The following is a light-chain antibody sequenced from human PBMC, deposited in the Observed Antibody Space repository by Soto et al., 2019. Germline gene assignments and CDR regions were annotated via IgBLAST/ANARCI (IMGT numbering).Light chain of an antibody. Sequence: EIVLTQSPGTLSLSPGERATLSCRASQSISSSNLAWYQQKPGQAPRLLIYGTSNRATDIPDRFSGSGSGTDFALTISRLEPKDFAVYYCQQSGSSPLTCGGGTKVEIK. CDR1: QSISSSN. CDR2: GTS. V-gene: IGKV3-20*01. J-gene: IGKJ4*01. CDR3: QQSGSSPLT.